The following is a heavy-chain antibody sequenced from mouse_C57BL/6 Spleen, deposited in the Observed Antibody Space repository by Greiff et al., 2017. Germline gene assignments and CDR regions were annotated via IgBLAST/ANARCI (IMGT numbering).Heavy chain of an antibody. D-gene: IGHD1-1*01. Sequence: QVQLQQPGAELVKPGASVKLSCKASGYTFTSYWMHWVKQRPGQGLEWIGMIHPNSGSTNYNEKFKSKATLTVDKSSRTAYMQLSSLTSEDSAVYYCASCGTVYAMDYWGQGTSVTVSS. J-gene: IGHJ4*01. CDR3: ASCGTVYAMDY. CDR2: IHPNSGST. CDR1: GYTFTSYW. V-gene: IGHV1-64*01.